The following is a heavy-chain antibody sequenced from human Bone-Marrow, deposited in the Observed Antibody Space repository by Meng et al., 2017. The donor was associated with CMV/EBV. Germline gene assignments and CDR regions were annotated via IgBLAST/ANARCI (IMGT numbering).Heavy chain of an antibody. D-gene: IGHD3-10*01. CDR3: ARFYGSYYGYRDF. J-gene: IGHJ4*02. V-gene: IGHV4-39*06. Sequence: GWSRGEAGRGVEWIGGMYYNGASCNEPSRKSRVTISLETSNNQFALRLRSVTAANTAVYYCARFYGSYYGYRDFWGQGTLVTVSS. CDR2: MYYNGAS.